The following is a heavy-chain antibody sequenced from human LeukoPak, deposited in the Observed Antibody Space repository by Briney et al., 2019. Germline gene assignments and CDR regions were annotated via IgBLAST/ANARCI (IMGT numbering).Heavy chain of an antibody. V-gene: IGHV3-74*01. Sequence: GGSLRLSCAASGFTFSSHWMHWVRQAPEKGLVGVSHINADGSATYYAASVKGRFTISRDNARNTLYLQMHSLTAEDTGVYYCVRGALRDCSYTSCTRGSWFDPWGQGTLVAVSS. D-gene: IGHD2-2*01. CDR1: GFTFSSHW. J-gene: IGHJ5*02. CDR3: VRGALRDCSYTSCTRGSWFDP. CDR2: INADGSAT.